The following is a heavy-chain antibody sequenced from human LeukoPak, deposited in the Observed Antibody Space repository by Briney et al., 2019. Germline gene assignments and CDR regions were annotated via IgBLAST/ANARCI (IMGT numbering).Heavy chain of an antibody. CDR2: INHSGST. D-gene: IGHD6-13*01. CDR3: ARRGSGSSWYFGANYYFDY. CDR1: GGSFSGYY. V-gene: IGHV4-34*01. Sequence: SETLSLTCAVYGGSFSGYYWSWIRQPPGKGLEWIGEINHSGSTNYNPSLKSRVTLSVDTSKNPSSLKLSSVTAADTAVYYCARRGSGSSWYFGANYYFDYCGQRTLVTVSS. J-gene: IGHJ4*02.